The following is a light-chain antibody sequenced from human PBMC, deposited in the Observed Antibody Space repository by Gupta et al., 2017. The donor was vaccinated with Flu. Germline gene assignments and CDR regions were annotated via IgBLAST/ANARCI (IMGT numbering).Light chain of an antibody. J-gene: IGKJ2*01. CDR3: QQHHTWPPMST. CDR2: DAV. CDR1: QSISTN. V-gene: IGKV3-15*01. Sequence: VLTQSPATLSVSPGERVTLSCRASQSISTNLAWYQQTPGQAPRLLIHDAVGRAQGITARCSGSGAGTEFNLTISSRQSEDYAVYYCQQHHTWPPMSTFGQGTKLEI.